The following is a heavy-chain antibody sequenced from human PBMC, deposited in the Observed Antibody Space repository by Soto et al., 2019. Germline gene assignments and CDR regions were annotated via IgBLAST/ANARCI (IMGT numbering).Heavy chain of an antibody. CDR1: GFTFISYA. J-gene: IGHJ6*02. CDR2: ISGSGGST. V-gene: IGHV3-23*01. CDR3: AHSGGVAARRYYYYYGMDV. Sequence: VGSLRLSCPASGFTFISYAMSWVRQAPGKGLEWVSAISGSGGSTYYADSVKGRFNISRDNSKNTLYLQMNSLRAEDTAVYSCAHSGGVAARRYYYYYGMDVWGQGTTVTVSS. D-gene: IGHD6-6*01.